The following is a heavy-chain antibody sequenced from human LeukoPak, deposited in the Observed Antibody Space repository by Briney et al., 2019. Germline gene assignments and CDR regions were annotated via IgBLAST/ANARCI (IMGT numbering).Heavy chain of an antibody. J-gene: IGHJ5*02. CDR2: IYTSGST. CDR1: GGSFSGYY. D-gene: IGHD2-15*01. V-gene: IGHV4-59*10. Sequence: SETLSLTCAVYGGSFSGYYWSWIRQPAGKGLEWIGRIYTSGSTNYNPSLKSRVTISYTPKNQFSLKLNSVTAADTAVYYCARVDGSCSGGSCPSGNWFDPWGQGTLVTVSS. CDR3: ARVDGSCSGGSCPSGNWFDP.